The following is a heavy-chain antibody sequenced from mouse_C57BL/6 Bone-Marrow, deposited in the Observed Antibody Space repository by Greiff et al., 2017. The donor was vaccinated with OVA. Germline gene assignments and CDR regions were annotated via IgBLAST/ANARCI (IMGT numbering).Heavy chain of an antibody. D-gene: IGHD1-1*01. J-gene: IGHJ3*01. CDR3: ARSDGSPWFAY. CDR1: GYTFTSYG. Sequence: QVHVKQSGAELARPGASVKLSCKASGYTFTSYGISWVKQRTGQGLEWIGEIYPRSGNTYYNEKFKGKATLTADKSSSTAYMELRSLTSEDSAVYFCARSDGSPWFAYWGQGTLVTVSA. V-gene: IGHV1-81*01. CDR2: IYPRSGNT.